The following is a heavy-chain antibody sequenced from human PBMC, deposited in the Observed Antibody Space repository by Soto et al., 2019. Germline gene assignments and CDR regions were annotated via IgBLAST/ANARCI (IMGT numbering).Heavy chain of an antibody. D-gene: IGHD2-8*01. J-gene: IGHJ5*02. Sequence: EMQLVESGGGLVKRGGSLRLSCTASGFTFSTYSMNWVRQAPGQGLEWISYITSSATTIFYADSVKGRFTISTDNAQNSLYLQMNSLRDEDTAVYYCARDNGMAGSFDPWGQGTLVTVSS. CDR1: GFTFSTYS. CDR3: ARDNGMAGSFDP. V-gene: IGHV3-48*02. CDR2: ITSSATTI.